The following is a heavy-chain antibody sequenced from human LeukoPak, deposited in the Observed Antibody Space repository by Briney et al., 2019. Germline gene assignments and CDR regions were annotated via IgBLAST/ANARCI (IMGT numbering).Heavy chain of an antibody. V-gene: IGHV4-39*07. CDR2: MYYSGST. CDR3: ARLPYYYGSGPGAFDI. Sequence: SETLSLTCTVSGGSISSRSYYWGWIRQPPGKGLEWIGSMYYSGSTYYNSSLKSRVTISVDTSKNQFSLKLSSVTAADTAVYYCARLPYYYGSGPGAFDIWGQGTMVTVSS. CDR1: GGSISSRSYY. D-gene: IGHD3-10*01. J-gene: IGHJ3*02.